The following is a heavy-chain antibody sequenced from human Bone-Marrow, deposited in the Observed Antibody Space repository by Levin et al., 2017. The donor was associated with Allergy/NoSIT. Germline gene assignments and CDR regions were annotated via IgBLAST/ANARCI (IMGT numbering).Heavy chain of an antibody. Sequence: SETLSLTCSVSDDSLTSSHYYWGRIRQPPGKGLEWIGTIYYSGTAHYNPSLKSRLTISIDTSKRQFSLRLTSVAATDTALYYCATKYGDYPWAFDIWGRGTQVTVSS. CDR3: ATKYGDYPWAFDI. J-gene: IGHJ3*02. CDR1: DDSLTSSHYY. CDR2: IYYSGTA. D-gene: IGHD4-17*01. V-gene: IGHV4-39*01.